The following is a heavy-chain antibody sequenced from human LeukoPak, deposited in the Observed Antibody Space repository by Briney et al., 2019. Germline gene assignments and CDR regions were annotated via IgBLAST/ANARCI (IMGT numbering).Heavy chain of an antibody. D-gene: IGHD6-13*01. CDR1: GGSFSGYY. CDR3: ARHSSSSWYVSCFDY. CDR2: INHSGST. V-gene: IGHV4-34*01. J-gene: IGHJ4*02. Sequence: PSETLSLTCAVYGGSFSGYYWSWIRQPPGKGLEWIGEINHSGSTNYNPSLKSRVTISVDTSKNQFSLKLSSVTAADTAVYYCARHSSSSWYVSCFDYWGQGTLVTVSS.